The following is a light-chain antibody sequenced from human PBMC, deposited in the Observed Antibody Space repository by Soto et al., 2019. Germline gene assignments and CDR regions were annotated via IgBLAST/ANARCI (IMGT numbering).Light chain of an antibody. CDR2: DVV. CDR3: CSYAGGYTLGA. V-gene: IGLV2-11*01. Sequence: QSALTQPRSVAGSPGQSVTISCTGTSSDVGGYNYVSWYQQLPGKAPKLMIYDVVKRPSGVPDRFSGSQSGNTASLIISGLQAEDEADYYCCSYAGGYTLGAFGGGTKLTVL. J-gene: IGLJ3*02. CDR1: SSDVGGYNY.